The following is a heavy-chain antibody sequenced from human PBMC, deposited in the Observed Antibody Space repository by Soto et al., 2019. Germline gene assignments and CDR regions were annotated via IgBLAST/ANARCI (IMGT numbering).Heavy chain of an antibody. D-gene: IGHD3-9*01. J-gene: IGHJ6*02. Sequence: ASVKVSCKASGGTFSSYTISWVRQAPGQGLEWMGRIIPILGIANYAQKFQGRVTITADKSTSTAYMELSSLRSEDTAVYYCASKDWDYDILTGYSVPGMDVWG. CDR2: IIPILGIA. V-gene: IGHV1-69*02. CDR1: GGTFSSYT. CDR3: ASKDWDYDILTGYSVPGMDV.